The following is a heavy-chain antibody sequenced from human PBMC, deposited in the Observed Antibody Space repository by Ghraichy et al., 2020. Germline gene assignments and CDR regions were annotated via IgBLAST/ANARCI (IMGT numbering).Heavy chain of an antibody. CDR1: GFTVSSNY. D-gene: IGHD5-12*01. CDR2: IYSSGGT. V-gene: IGHV3-66*01. CDR3: ARDLRDHPDY. J-gene: IGHJ4*02. Sequence: LSLTCVASGFTVSSNYMSWVRQAPGKGLEWVSVIYSSGGTFYADSVKGRFTISRDNSKNTLYLQMNSLRAEDTAVYYCARDLRDHPDYWGQGTLVTVSS.